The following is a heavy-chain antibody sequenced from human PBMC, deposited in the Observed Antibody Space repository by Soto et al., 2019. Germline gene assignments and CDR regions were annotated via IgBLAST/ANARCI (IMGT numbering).Heavy chain of an antibody. CDR1: GGSISSYY. Sequence: QVQLQESGPGLVKPSETLSLTCTVSGGSISSYYWSWIRQPPGKGLEWIGYIYYSGSTNYNPSLNRRVTISLDTPKNPFSLKLSSVTAADTAVYYCARDRGVTMVRGVISDAFDIWGQGTMVTVSS. D-gene: IGHD3-10*01. CDR2: IYYSGST. CDR3: ARDRGVTMVRGVISDAFDI. V-gene: IGHV4-59*01. J-gene: IGHJ3*02.